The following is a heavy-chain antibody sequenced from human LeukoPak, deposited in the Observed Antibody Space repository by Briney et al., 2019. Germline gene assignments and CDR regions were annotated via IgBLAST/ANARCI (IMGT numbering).Heavy chain of an antibody. Sequence: SETLSLTCAVYGGSFSNYYWGWIRQSPVKGLEWIGEINDSERIIYNPSLKSRVTISVDMSKNQFSLRLNSVTAADTAIYYCVRRWNYWIYYHIDVWGKGTTVTVSS. CDR2: INDSERI. V-gene: IGHV4-34*01. D-gene: IGHD1-7*01. CDR1: GGSFSNYY. J-gene: IGHJ6*03. CDR3: VRRWNYWIYYHIDV.